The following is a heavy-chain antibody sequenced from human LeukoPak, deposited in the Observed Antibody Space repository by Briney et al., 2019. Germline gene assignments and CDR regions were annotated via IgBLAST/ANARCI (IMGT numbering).Heavy chain of an antibody. J-gene: IGHJ6*02. CDR3: ARSEWGSNYGVYYYGMDV. D-gene: IGHD3-16*01. Sequence: ASVKVSCKASGYTFTSYDINWVRQATGQGLEWMGWMNPNRGNTGYAQKFQGRVTMTRNTSISTAYMELSSLRSEDTAVYYCARSEWGSNYGVYYYGMDVWGQGTTVTVSS. CDR2: MNPNRGNT. V-gene: IGHV1-8*01. CDR1: GYTFTSYD.